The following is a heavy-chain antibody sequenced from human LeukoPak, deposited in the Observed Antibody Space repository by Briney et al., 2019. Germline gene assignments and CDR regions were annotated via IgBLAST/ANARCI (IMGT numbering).Heavy chain of an antibody. J-gene: IGHJ4*02. CDR2: IYYSGST. CDR3: ARSSIVGATNFDY. D-gene: IGHD1-26*01. CDR1: GGSISSSSYY. Sequence: SETLSLTCTVSGGSISSSSYYWGWIRQPPGKGLEWIGSIYYSGSTYYNPSLKSRVTISVDTSKSQFSLKLSSVTAADTAVYYCARSSIVGATNFDYWGQGTLVTVSS. V-gene: IGHV4-39*07.